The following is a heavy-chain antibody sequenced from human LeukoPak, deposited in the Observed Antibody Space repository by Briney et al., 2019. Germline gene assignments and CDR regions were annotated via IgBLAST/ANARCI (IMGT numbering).Heavy chain of an antibody. D-gene: IGHD2-15*01. V-gene: IGHV4-34*01. CDR2: INHSGST. Sequence: SETLSLTCAVYGGSFSGYYWSWIRQPPGKGLEWIGEINHSGSTNYNPSLKSRVTISVDTSKNQFSLKLSSVTAADTAVYYCATVSRGFFDYWGQGTLVTVSS. J-gene: IGHJ4*02. CDR1: GGSFSGYY. CDR3: ATVSRGFFDY.